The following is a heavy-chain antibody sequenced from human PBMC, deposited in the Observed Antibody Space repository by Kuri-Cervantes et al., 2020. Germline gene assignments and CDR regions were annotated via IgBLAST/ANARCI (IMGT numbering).Heavy chain of an antibody. CDR3: ARDQVPYSGYDSPFDY. J-gene: IGHJ4*02. Sequence: GGSLRLSCAAPGFTFSNYAMHWVRQAPGKGLEWVAVISYDGSKTYYGDSVQGRFTISRDNAKNSPYLQMNSLRAEDTAVYYCARDQVPYSGYDSPFDYWGQGTLVTVSS. CDR2: ISYDGSKT. D-gene: IGHD5-12*01. CDR1: GFTFSNYA. V-gene: IGHV3-30*03.